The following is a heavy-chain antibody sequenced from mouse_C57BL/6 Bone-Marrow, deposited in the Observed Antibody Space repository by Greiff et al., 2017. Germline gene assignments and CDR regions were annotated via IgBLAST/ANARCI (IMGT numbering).Heavy chain of an antibody. CDR3: ARFLLRYYYAMDY. J-gene: IGHJ4*01. CDR2: IHPNSGST. CDR1: GYTFTSYW. Sequence: QVHVKQPGAELVKPGASVKLSCKASGYTFTSYWMHWVKQRPGQGLEWIGMIHPNSGSTNYNEKFKSKATLTVDKSSSTAYMQLSSLTSEDSAVYYCARFLLRYYYAMDYWGQGTSVTVSS. V-gene: IGHV1-64*01. D-gene: IGHD1-1*01.